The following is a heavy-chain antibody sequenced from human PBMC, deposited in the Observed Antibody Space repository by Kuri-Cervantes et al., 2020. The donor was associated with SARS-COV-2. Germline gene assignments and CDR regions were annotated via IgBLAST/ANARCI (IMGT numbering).Heavy chain of an antibody. CDR2: IYYSGST. V-gene: IGHV4-61*01. Sequence: ESLKISCTVSGYSISSGYYWGWIRQPPGKGLEWIGYIYYSGSTNYNPSLKSRVTISVDTSKNQFSLKLSSVTAADTAVYYCARDGGLAAAGKFDYWGQGTLVTVSS. CDR3: ARDGGLAAAGKFDY. J-gene: IGHJ4*02. D-gene: IGHD6-13*01. CDR1: GYSISSGYY.